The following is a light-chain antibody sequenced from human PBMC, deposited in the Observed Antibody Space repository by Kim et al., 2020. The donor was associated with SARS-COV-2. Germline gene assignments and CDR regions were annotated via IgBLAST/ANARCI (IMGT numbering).Light chain of an antibody. CDR3: QKYNSAPQT. J-gene: IGKJ1*01. CDR1: QGISNS. CDR2: AAS. V-gene: IGKV1-27*01. Sequence: ASVGDRVTITCRASQGISNSLAWYQQKPGKVHNLLIYAASTLQSGVPSRFSGSGSGTDFTLTISSLQPEDVATYYCQKYNSAPQTFGQGTKVDIK.